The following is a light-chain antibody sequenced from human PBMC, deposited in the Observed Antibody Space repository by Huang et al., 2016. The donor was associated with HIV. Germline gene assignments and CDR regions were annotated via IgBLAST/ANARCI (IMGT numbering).Light chain of an antibody. V-gene: IGKV1-6*02. CDR3: LQDFTYPRT. Sequence: AIQLTQSPSSLSASVGDRVTITCRASQDITNELGWCQQKPGKAPKLLISAASTLRSGVPTRFSGSGSGTDFTLTISSLQPEDFATYFCLQDFTYPRTFGQGTRVEI. CDR2: AAS. CDR1: QDITNE. J-gene: IGKJ1*01.